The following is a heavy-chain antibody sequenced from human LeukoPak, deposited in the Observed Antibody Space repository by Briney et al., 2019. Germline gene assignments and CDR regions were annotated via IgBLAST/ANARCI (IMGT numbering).Heavy chain of an antibody. CDR2: IYYSGST. CDR1: SGSISSYY. V-gene: IGHV4-59*01. J-gene: IGHJ4*02. CDR3: ASANYYDSSGYYVDY. D-gene: IGHD3-22*01. Sequence: SETLSLTCTVSSGSISSYYWSWLRQPPGKGLELIGCIYYSGSTNYNPSLKSRVTISVDTSKNQFSLKLSSVTAADTAVYYCASANYYDSSGYYVDYWGQGTLVTVSS.